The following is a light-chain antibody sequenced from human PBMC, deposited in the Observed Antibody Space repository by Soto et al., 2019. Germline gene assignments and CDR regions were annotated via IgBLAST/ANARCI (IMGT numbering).Light chain of an antibody. J-gene: IGLJ2*01. V-gene: IGLV2-14*01. CDR2: EVS. CDR3: QSYDNSLLAYV. Sequence: QSALTQPASVSGSPGQSITISCTGTSSDVGGYNYVSWYQQHPGKAPKLMIYEVSNRPSGVSNRFSGSKSGNTASLTISGLQAEDEADYYCQSYDNSLLAYVFGGGTKLTVL. CDR1: SSDVGGYNY.